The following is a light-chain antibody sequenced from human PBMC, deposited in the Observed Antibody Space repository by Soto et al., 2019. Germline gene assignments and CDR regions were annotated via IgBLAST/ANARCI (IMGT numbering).Light chain of an antibody. V-gene: IGKV3D-15*01. CDR1: QTVRDN. CDR2: GAT. Sequence: EVVMTQSPATLSVSPGERATLSCRASQTVRDNLGWYQQKPGQPPRLLIYGATTRATGIPARFSGSGSGTEFTLTISSLQSEDFAVYYCQQYNNWPLTFGGGTKVEI. CDR3: QQYNNWPLT. J-gene: IGKJ4*01.